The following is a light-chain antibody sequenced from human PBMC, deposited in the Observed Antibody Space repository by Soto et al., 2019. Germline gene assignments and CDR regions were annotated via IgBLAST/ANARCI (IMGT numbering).Light chain of an antibody. CDR3: QQRGNWPIT. V-gene: IGKV3-11*01. CDR2: GAS. CDR1: QSISSY. J-gene: IGKJ5*01. Sequence: EIVLTQSPATLSFSPGERATLSCRASQSISSYLAWYQQKPGQAPRLLIYGASDRATGIPARFSGSGSGTDFTLTISSLEPEDFAVYYCQQRGNWPITFGQGTRLEIK.